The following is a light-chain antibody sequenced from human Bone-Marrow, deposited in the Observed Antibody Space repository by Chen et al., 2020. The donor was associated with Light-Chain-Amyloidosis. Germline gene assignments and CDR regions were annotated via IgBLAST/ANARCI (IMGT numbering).Light chain of an antibody. CDR1: QSVSSK. V-gene: IGKV3-15*01. Sequence: EIVMTQSPATLSVSPGERATLSCRASQSVSSKLAWYQQKPGQAPMLLIYGASTRATGIPGRFSGSGSGTEFTLTISSLQSEDLAVYYCQQYNNWPLTFGGGTKVEIK. CDR2: GAS. J-gene: IGKJ4*01. CDR3: QQYNNWPLT.